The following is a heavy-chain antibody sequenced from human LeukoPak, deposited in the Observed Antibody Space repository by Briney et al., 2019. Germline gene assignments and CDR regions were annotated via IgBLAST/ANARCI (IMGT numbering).Heavy chain of an antibody. V-gene: IGHV4-38-2*01. D-gene: IGHD7-27*01. CDR2: IYHSGST. CDR3: ARSNWAYYFDY. J-gene: IGHJ4*02. CDR1: GYSISSGYY. Sequence: PSETLSLTCAVSGYSISSGYYWGWIRPPPGKGLKWIGSIYHSGSTYYNPSLKSRVTISVDTSKNQFSLKLSSVTAADTAVYYCARSNWAYYFDYWGQGTLVTVSS.